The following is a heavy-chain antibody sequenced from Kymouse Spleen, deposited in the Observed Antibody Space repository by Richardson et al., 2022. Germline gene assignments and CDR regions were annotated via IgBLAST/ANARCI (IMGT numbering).Heavy chain of an antibody. Sequence: QVQLVESGGGVVQPGRSLRLSCAASGFTFSSYGMHWVRQAPGKGLEWVAVIWYDGSNKYYADSVKGRFTISRDNSKNTLYLQMNSLRAEDTAVYYCAREAAVAGTALDYWGQGTLVTVSS. CDR1: GFTFSSYG. J-gene: IGHJ4*02. CDR2: IWYDGSNK. V-gene: IGHV3-33*01. CDR3: AREAAVAGTALDY. D-gene: IGHD6-19*01.